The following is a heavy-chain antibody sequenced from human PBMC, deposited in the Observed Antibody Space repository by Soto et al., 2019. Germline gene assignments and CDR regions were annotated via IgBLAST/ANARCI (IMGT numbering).Heavy chain of an antibody. V-gene: IGHV3-23*01. CDR3: AKAYSSGWYPYFDY. D-gene: IGHD6-19*01. Sequence: GGSLRLSCAASGFTFSSYAMSWVRQAPGKGLEWVSTISGSGDSTYYADSVKGRFTISRDNSKNTLSLQMNSLRAEDTALYYCAKAYSSGWYPYFDYWGQGTLVT. J-gene: IGHJ4*02. CDR2: ISGSGDST. CDR1: GFTFSSYA.